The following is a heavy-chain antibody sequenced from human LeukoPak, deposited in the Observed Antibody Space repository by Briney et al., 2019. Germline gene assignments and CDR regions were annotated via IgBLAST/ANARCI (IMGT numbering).Heavy chain of an antibody. CDR2: INPNSGGT. V-gene: IGHV1-2*02. CDR3: ARETSYDRYFDY. J-gene: IGHJ4*02. Sequence: ASVKVSCKGSGYTFTGYYMHWVRQAPGQGLEWMGWINPNSGGTDYAQKFQGRVTMTRDTSISTAYMELSRLRSDDTAVYYCARETSYDRYFDYWGQGTLVTVSS. D-gene: IGHD5-12*01. CDR1: GYTFTGYY.